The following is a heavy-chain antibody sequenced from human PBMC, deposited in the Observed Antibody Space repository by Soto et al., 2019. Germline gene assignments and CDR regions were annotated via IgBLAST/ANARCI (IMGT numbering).Heavy chain of an antibody. Sequence: SETLSLTCTVSGASVSSDTYYWSWVRQPPGKGLEWIGYIHNSGSTNHNPSLKSRVTISLDASKNQFSLKLSSVTAADTAVYYCARETVTTLDYWGQGILVTVSS. D-gene: IGHD4-17*01. CDR3: ARETVTTLDY. J-gene: IGHJ4*02. CDR2: IHNSGST. CDR1: GASVSSDTYY. V-gene: IGHV4-61*01.